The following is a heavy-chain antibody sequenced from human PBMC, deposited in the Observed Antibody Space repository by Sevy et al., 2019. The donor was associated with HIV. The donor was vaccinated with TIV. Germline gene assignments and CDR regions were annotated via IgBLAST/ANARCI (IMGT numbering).Heavy chain of an antibody. CDR1: GFTFSSYA. J-gene: IGHJ4*02. V-gene: IGHV3-30-3*01. CDR2: ISYDGSNK. Sequence: GGSLRPSCAASGFTFSSYAMHWVRQAPGKGLEWVAVISYDGSNKYYADSVKGRFTISRDNSKNTLYLQMNSLRAEDTAVYYCASSYGEGNFYYWGQGTLVTVSS. D-gene: IGHD3-10*01. CDR3: ASSYGEGNFYY.